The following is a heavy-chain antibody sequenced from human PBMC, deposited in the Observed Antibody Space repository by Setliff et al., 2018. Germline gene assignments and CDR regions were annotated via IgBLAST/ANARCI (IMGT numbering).Heavy chain of an antibody. J-gene: IGHJ4*02. D-gene: IGHD3-10*01. CDR2: ISAYNGNA. CDR3: ARGSYYYGSGSYYSV. V-gene: IGHV1-18*01. CDR1: GYTFTSDG. Sequence: ASVKVSCKASGYTFTSDGISWVRQAPGQGLEWMGWISAYNGNANYAQKPQGRVTMTTDTSTSTAYMELRSLRSEDTAVYYCARGSYYYGSGSYYSVWGQGTLVTVSS.